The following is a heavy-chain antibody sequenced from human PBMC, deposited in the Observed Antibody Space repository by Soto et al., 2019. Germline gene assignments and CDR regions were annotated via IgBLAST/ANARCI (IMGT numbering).Heavy chain of an antibody. CDR3: AAAGAGTLDL. Sequence: VQLLESGGGLVPPGGSLRLSCAASGYTFSNYAMSWVRQAPGKGLEWVSTIRGNGDGTYYAVSVKGRFTISSDNSKNTLSLQMNSLRVEDTALYYCAAAGAGTLDLWGQGTMVTGSS. V-gene: IGHV3-23*01. J-gene: IGHJ3*01. CDR1: GYTFSNYA. D-gene: IGHD3-10*01. CDR2: IRGNGDGT.